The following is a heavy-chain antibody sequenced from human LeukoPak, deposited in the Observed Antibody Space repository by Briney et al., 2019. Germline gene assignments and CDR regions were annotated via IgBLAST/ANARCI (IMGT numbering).Heavy chain of an antibody. CDR2: IWFDGSNK. CDR1: GFTFSNCD. CDR3: ASSAGALIDC. V-gene: IGHV3-33*01. Sequence: PGGSLRLSCAASGFTFSNCDMHWVRQAPGKGLEWVAVIWFDGSNKFYADSVKGRFTISRDNSKNTLYLQMNSLRAEDTAVYYCASSAGALIDCWGQGTLVIVSS. D-gene: IGHD6-19*01. J-gene: IGHJ4*02.